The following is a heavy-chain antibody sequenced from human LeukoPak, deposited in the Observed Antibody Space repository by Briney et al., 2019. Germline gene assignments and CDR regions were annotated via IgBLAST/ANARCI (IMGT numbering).Heavy chain of an antibody. Sequence: ASVNVSCKASGYTFTNYGISWVRQAPGQGLEWMGWISHYNGYTTYAQKFQGRVAMTTDTFTSTVYMELRSLRSDDTDMYYCARNCTGDNCKDNYGMDVWGQGTTVTVSS. V-gene: IGHV1-18*01. CDR1: GYTFTNYG. CDR2: ISHYNGYT. D-gene: IGHD2-8*02. CDR3: ARNCTGDNCKDNYGMDV. J-gene: IGHJ6*02.